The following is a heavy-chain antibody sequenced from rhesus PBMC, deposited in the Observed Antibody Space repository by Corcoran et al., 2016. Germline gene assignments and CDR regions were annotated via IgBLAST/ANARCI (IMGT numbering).Heavy chain of an antibody. J-gene: IGHJ4*01. CDR3: ARGASGAGDY. V-gene: IGHV3-22*01. D-gene: IGHD6-31*01. CDR1: GLTFSSSG. CDR2: IETNGDTT. Sequence: EVQLVESGGGLVQPGGSLRLSCVVSGLTFSSSGFHWVRPAPGKGLQWVSAIETNGDTTLYTESVKGRFSISRENAKNTLYLRMDSLRVEDTAVYYCARGASGAGDYWGQGVLVTVSS.